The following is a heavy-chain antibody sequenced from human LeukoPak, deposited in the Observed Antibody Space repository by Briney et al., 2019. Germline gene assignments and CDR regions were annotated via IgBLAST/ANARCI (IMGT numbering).Heavy chain of an antibody. CDR2: MNPNSGGT. CDR3: ARGEGSYYDSSGYPGDYYYMDV. J-gene: IGHJ6*03. D-gene: IGHD3-22*01. V-gene: IGHV1-2*02. Sequence: ASVKVSCKASGYTFTSYDINWVRQATGQGLEWMGWMNPNSGGTNYAQKFQGRVTMTRDTSISTAYMELSRLRSDDTAVYYCARGEGSYYDSSGYPGDYYYMDVWGKGTTVTISS. CDR1: GYTFTSYD.